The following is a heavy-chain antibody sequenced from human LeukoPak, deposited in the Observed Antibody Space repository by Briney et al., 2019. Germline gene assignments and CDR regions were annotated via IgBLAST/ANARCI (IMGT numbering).Heavy chain of an antibody. CDR1: GFTFSSYG. CDR3: ARDDHYYYYYMDV. J-gene: IGHJ6*03. Sequence: GGSLRLSCAASGFTFSSYGMHWVRQAPGKGLEWVAFIRYDGTNKYYADSVKGRFTISRDNSKNSLYLQMNSLRGEDTAVYYCARDDHYYYYYMDVWGKGTTVTVSS. V-gene: IGHV3-30*02. CDR2: IRYDGTNK.